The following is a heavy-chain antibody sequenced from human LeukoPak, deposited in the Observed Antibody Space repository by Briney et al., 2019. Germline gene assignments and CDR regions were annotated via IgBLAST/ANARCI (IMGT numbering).Heavy chain of an antibody. CDR1: GYSFTGYY. Sequence: ASVKVSCKASGYSFTGYYMHWVRQAPGQGLEWMGWISAYNGNTNYAQKLQGRVTMTTDTSTSTAYMELRSLRSDDTAVYYCARLWFGYDAFDIWGQGTMVTVSS. V-gene: IGHV1-18*04. J-gene: IGHJ3*02. D-gene: IGHD3-10*01. CDR2: ISAYNGNT. CDR3: ARLWFGYDAFDI.